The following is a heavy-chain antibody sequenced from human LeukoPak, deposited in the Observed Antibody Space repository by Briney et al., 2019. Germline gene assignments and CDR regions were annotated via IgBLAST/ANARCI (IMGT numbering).Heavy chain of an antibody. CDR1: GGSISSYY. V-gene: IGHV4-59*01. Sequence: KPSETLSLTCTVSGGSISSYYWSWIRQPPGKGLEWIGYIYYSGSTNYNPSLKGRVTISVDTSKNQFSLKLSSVTAADTAVYYCARTVFDAFDIWGQGTMVTVSS. CDR3: ARTVFDAFDI. CDR2: IYYSGST. D-gene: IGHD1-14*01. J-gene: IGHJ3*02.